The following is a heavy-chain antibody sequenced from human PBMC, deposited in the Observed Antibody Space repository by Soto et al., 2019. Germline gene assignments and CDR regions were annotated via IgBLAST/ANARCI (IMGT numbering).Heavy chain of an antibody. CDR2: IKTYNGNT. J-gene: IGHJ6*02. CDR3: AMVDVYVTPSPQDV. Sequence: QVQLVQSRAEVKNPGASVKVSCKASGYSFTRYGIAWARQAPGQGLEWMGWIKTYNGNTNYEQNLQGRVTLTTDTSTSTAYMELTSLRSNDTAIYYCAMVDVYVTPSPQDVWGQGTTVIVSS. D-gene: IGHD3-16*01. CDR1: GYSFTRYG. V-gene: IGHV1-18*01.